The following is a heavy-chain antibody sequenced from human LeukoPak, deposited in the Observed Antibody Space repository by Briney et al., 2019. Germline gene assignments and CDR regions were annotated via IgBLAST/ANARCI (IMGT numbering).Heavy chain of an antibody. CDR2: INPNSGGT. CDR3: ARAVVITGTGNWFDP. V-gene: IGHV1-2*06. Sequence: ASVKASCKASGYTFTSYYMYWVRQAPGQGLEWMGRINPNSGGTNYAQKFQGRVTMTRDTSISTGYMELSRLRSDDTAVYYCARAVVITGTGNWFDPWGQGTLVTVSS. CDR1: GYTFTSYY. J-gene: IGHJ5*02. D-gene: IGHD1-7*01.